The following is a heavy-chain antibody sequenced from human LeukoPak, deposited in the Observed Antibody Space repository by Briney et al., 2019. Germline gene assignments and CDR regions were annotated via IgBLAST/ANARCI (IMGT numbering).Heavy chain of an antibody. J-gene: IGHJ5*02. Sequence: PSETLSLTCTVSGGSISSYYWSWIRQPAGKGLEWIGRIYTSGSTNYNPSLKSRVTMSVDTSKNQFSLKLSSVTAADTAVYYCARAGYSSRSNWFDPWGQGTLVTVSS. D-gene: IGHD6-13*01. CDR1: GGSISSYY. V-gene: IGHV4-4*07. CDR3: ARAGYSSRSNWFDP. CDR2: IYTSGST.